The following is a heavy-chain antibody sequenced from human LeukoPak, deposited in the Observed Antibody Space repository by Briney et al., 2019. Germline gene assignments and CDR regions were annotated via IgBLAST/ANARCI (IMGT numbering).Heavy chain of an antibody. CDR3: ARVRRVLITTNDAFDI. D-gene: IGHD3-22*01. CDR2: CYYSGST. Sequence: AETLSLTCSVSAASITTSYWRCIRHPPRGGMEWLGYCYYSGSTKYDASLKSRVTISVDTSKNQFSLKLSCVTAADTAVYYCARVRRVLITTNDAFDIWGQGTMVTVSS. J-gene: IGHJ3*02. CDR1: AASITTSY. V-gene: IGHV4-59*01.